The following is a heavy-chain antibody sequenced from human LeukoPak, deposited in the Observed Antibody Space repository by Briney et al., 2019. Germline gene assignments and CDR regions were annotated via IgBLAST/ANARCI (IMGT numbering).Heavy chain of an antibody. CDR3: ARGRHSDESSDYYYEGDAFDI. V-gene: IGHV1-46*01. J-gene: IGHJ3*02. D-gene: IGHD3-22*01. Sequence: GPSVKVSCKASGYTFTSYYMHWVRQAPGQGLEWMGIINPSGDSTSSAQTFQGRVTMTRDMSTSTVYMALSSLRTEDTAVYYCARGRHSDESSDYYYEGDAFDIWGQGTMVTVSS. CDR2: INPSGDST. CDR1: GYTFTSYY.